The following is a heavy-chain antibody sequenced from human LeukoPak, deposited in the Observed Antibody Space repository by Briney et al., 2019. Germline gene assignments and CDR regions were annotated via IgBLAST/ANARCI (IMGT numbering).Heavy chain of an antibody. CDR3: ARAKSSWYGPFDY. CDR2: IKQDGSVQ. J-gene: IGHJ4*02. V-gene: IGHV3-7*01. CDR1: GFTFSDYW. Sequence: GGSLRLSCAASGFTFSDYWMSWVRQAPGKGLEWVANIKQDGSVQYYVDSVKGRFTISRDNAKNTLYLQMNSLRAEDTAVYYCARAKSSWYGPFDYWGQGTLVTVSS. D-gene: IGHD6-13*01.